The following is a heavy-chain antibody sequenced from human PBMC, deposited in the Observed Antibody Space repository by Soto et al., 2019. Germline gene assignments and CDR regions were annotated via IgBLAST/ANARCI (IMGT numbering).Heavy chain of an antibody. V-gene: IGHV1-18*01. CDR3: ASDPEIFDY. CDR2: ISAYNGNT. Sequence: QVQLVQSGAEVKKPGASVKVSCKASGYTFTSYGISWVRQAPGQGLEWMGWISAYNGNTNYAQKLQGRVTRTTATSTSTASMELRSLRSADTAVYYCASDPEIFDYWGQGTLVTVSS. J-gene: IGHJ4*02. CDR1: GYTFTSYG.